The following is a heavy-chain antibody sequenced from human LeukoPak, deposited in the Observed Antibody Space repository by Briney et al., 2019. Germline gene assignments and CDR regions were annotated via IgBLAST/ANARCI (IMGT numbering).Heavy chain of an antibody. CDR3: ARAYYDFWSGYYYYYYGMDV. Sequence: ASVKVSCKASGYTFTSYYMHWVRQAPGQGLEWTGIINPSGGSTSYAQKFQGRVTMTRDTSTSTVYMELSSLRSEDTAVYYCARAYYDFWSGYYYYYYGMDVWGQGTTVTVSS. J-gene: IGHJ6*02. CDR1: GYTFTSYY. V-gene: IGHV1-46*01. CDR2: INPSGGST. D-gene: IGHD3-3*01.